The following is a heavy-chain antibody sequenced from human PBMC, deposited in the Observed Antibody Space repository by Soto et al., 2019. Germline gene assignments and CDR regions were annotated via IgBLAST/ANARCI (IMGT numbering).Heavy chain of an antibody. CDR3: VRAPEQRPFDY. J-gene: IGHJ4*02. V-gene: IGHV3-74*03. Sequence: EVQLVESGGGLVQPGGSLRLSCAASGFTLSDNWIHWVRRVPGKGLVWVSRTNSDGSSVTYADSVKGRFTLSRDNAKCTWFLQMDSLRVEDTAMYYCVRAPEQRPFDYWGQGTLVTVSS. CDR1: GFTLSDNW. CDR2: TNSDGSSV. D-gene: IGHD6-25*01.